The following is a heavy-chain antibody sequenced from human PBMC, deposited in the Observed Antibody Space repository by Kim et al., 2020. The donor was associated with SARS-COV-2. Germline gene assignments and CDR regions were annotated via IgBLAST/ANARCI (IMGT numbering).Heavy chain of an antibody. CDR2: FDHEDGET. D-gene: IGHD3-22*01. Sequence: ASVKVSCKVSGYTLTELSMHWVRQAPGKGLEWMGGFDHEDGETIYAQKFQGRVTMTEDTSTDTAYMERSSLRSEDTAVYYCPTAPGNYYDSSGYSYYYYYGMDVWGQGTTVTVSS. CDR1: GYTLTELS. V-gene: IGHV1-24*01. CDR3: PTAPGNYYDSSGYSYYYYYGMDV. J-gene: IGHJ6*02.